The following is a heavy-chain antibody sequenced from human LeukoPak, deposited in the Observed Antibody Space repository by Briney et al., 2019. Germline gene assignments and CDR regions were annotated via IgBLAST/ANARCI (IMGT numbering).Heavy chain of an antibody. V-gene: IGHV3-48*01. CDR1: GFTFSSYS. J-gene: IGHJ4*02. CDR3: AKGDDEVAPTYLFDY. CDR2: ISSSSSTI. Sequence: GGSLRLSCAASGFTFSSYSMIWVRQAPGKGLEWVSYISSSSSTIYYADSVKGRFTISRDNSKNTLYLQMNSLRAEDTAVYYCAKGDDEVAPTYLFDYWGQGTLVTVSS. D-gene: IGHD5-12*01.